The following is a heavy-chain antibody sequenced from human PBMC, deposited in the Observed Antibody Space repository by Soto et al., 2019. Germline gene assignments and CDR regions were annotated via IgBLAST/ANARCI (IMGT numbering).Heavy chain of an antibody. CDR3: AKGSSTSYYGMDV. Sequence: PGGSLRLSCAASGFTFTNYAMHWVRQAPGKGLEWVAVMSFDGSNEYYTDSVRGRFTISRDNSKNTLYLQMNSLRAEDTAVYYCAKGSSTSYYGMDVWGQGTTVTVSS. J-gene: IGHJ6*02. CDR2: MSFDGSNE. CDR1: GFTFTNYA. D-gene: IGHD2-2*01. V-gene: IGHV3-30-3*01.